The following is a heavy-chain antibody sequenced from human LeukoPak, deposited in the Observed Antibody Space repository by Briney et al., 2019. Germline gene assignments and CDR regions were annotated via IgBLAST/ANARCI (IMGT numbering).Heavy chain of an antibody. CDR1: GFTFSGYS. Sequence: GGSLRLSCAASGFTFSGYSMNWVRQAPGKGLEWVSYISSSSSTIYYADSVKGRFTISRDNAKNSLYLQMNSLRAEDTAVYYCARGLQVYNWNDGGPLGGPKPDFDYWGQGTLVTVSS. CDR2: ISSSSSTI. V-gene: IGHV3-48*01. D-gene: IGHD1-20*01. J-gene: IGHJ4*02. CDR3: ARGLQVYNWNDGGPLGGPKPDFDY.